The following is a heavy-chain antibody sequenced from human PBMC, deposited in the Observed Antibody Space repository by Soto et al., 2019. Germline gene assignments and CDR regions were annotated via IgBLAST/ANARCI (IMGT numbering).Heavy chain of an antibody. CDR3: VRRYGTVFDF. J-gene: IGHJ4*02. D-gene: IGHD6-13*01. Sequence: LSLTCTVSGGSISSYYWSWIRQPPGKGLEWIGYIYYSGSTSYNPSLKSRVTISVDTSKNQFSLKLSSVTAADTAVYYCVRRYGTVFDFWGQGTLVTVSS. CDR2: IYYSGST. V-gene: IGHV4-59*01. CDR1: GGSISSYY.